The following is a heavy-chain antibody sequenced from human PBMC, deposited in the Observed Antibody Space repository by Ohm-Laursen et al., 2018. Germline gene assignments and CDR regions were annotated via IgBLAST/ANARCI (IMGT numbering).Heavy chain of an antibody. CDR3: LRDRRDGFNYVEY. D-gene: IGHD5-24*01. CDR2: ISYSGTS. V-gene: IGHV4-59*11. CDR1: GGSISPHY. J-gene: IGHJ4*02. Sequence: SETLSLTCTVSGGSISPHYWSWIRQSPEKGLEWIGYISYSGTSEHNPSLKGRVTMSVDTSKNQFSLSLNSVTAADTAIYYCLRDRRDGFNYVEYWGQGTLVTVSS.